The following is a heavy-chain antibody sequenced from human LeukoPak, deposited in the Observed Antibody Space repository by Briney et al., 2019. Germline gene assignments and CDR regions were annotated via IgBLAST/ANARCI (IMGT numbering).Heavy chain of an antibody. CDR1: GYTFTSYD. CDR2: MNPNSGNT. D-gene: IGHD3-22*01. J-gene: IGHJ3*02. CDR3: ARGYYYDSSGYLDAFDI. Sequence: ASVTVSCKASGYTFTSYDINWVRQATGQGLEWMGWMNPNSGNTGYAQKFQGRVTMTRNTSISTAYMGLSSLRSEDTAVYYCARGYYYDSSGYLDAFDIWGQGTMVTVSS. V-gene: IGHV1-8*01.